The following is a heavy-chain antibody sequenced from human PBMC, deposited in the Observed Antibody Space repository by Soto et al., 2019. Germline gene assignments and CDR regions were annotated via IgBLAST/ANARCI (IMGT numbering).Heavy chain of an antibody. Sequence: QVQLVESGGGLVKPGGSLRLSCAASGFTFSDYYMSWIRQAPGKGLEWISYISTGSSYTNYADSVKGRFTISRDNAKDSLYLQMNSPRAEDTAIYYCAKSLQFGESYFDYWGQGTLVTVSS. CDR2: ISTGSSYT. CDR1: GFTFSDYY. J-gene: IGHJ4*02. CDR3: AKSLQFGESYFDY. V-gene: IGHV3-11*05. D-gene: IGHD3-10*01.